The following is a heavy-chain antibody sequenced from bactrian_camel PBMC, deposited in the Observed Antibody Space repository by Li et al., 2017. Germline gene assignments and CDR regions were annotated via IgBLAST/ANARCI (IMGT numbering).Heavy chain of an antibody. D-gene: IGHD5*01. CDR1: RYTYNISW. V-gene: IGHV3S53*01. Sequence: QVQLVESGGGSVQAGGSLRLSCTASRYTYNISWLGWFRQAPGKEREGVAIIDTDGSNWYTDSVKGRFTISQDIAKNTLYLQMNNLKPEDTAMYYCAADPSYYGLGPFFRYWGQGTQVTVS. CDR2: IDTDGSN. J-gene: IGHJ4*01. CDR3: AADPSYYGLGPFFRY.